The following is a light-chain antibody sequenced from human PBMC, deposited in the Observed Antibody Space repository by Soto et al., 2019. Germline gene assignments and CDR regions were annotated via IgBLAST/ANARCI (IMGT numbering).Light chain of an antibody. Sequence: EIVMTQSPATLSVSPGERATLSCRASQSVSSNLAWYQQKPGQAPRLLMYGASNRATGIPARFSGSGSGTEFTLTISSLQSEDFAVYYCQQYDYWPRTFGQGTKVDI. CDR1: QSVSSN. J-gene: IGKJ1*01. V-gene: IGKV3-15*01. CDR2: GAS. CDR3: QQYDYWPRT.